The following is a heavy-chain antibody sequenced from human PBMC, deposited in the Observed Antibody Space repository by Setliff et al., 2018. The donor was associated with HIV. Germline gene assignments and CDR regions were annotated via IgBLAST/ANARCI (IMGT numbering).Heavy chain of an antibody. CDR3: ARGGKWLAFDY. V-gene: IGHV4-59*11. CDR2: IYSTGST. CDR1: GASITSHY. Sequence: SETLSLTCTVSGASITSHYWSWIRQSPGRELEWIGYIYSTGSTNYNPSLQSRVSISMDASKNKFSLKVTSVTSADTAVYYCARGGKWLAFDYWGQGTLVTVSS. J-gene: IGHJ4*02. D-gene: IGHD6-19*01.